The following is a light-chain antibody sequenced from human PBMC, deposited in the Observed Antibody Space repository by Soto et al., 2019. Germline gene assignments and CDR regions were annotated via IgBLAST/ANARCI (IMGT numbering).Light chain of an antibody. CDR1: QDITNY. J-gene: IGKJ4*01. V-gene: IGKV1-39*01. CDR3: QQSYSTPLT. CDR2: AAS. Sequence: DIQMTQSPSSLSASVGDRVTITCQASQDITNYLHWFQQKPGKAPKLLIYAASSLQSGVPSRFSGSGSGTDFTLTISSLQPEDFATYYCQQSYSTPLTFGGGTKVDIK.